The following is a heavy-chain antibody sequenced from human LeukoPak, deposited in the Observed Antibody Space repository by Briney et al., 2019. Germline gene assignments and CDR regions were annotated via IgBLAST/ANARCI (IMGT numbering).Heavy chain of an antibody. J-gene: IGHJ6*03. CDR3: AKGKDDRDPTSAYYYHYMDV. V-gene: IGHV3-43D*04. Sequence: GGSLRLSCAASGFTFDDYAMHWVRQAPGKGLEWVSLISWDGGSTYYADSVKGRFTISRDNSKNSLYLQMNSLRAEDTALYYCAKGKDDRDPTSAYYYHYMDVWGKGTTVTVSS. CDR1: GFTFDDYA. CDR2: ISWDGGST. D-gene: IGHD3-10*01.